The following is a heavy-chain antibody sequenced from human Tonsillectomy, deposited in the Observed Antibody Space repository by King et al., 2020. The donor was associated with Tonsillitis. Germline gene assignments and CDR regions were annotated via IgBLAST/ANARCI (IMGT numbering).Heavy chain of an antibody. CDR1: GFTFSSYG. D-gene: IGHD3-22*01. CDR3: ARRRYDSSHPGAFDI. J-gene: IGHJ3*02. Sequence: VQLVESGGGVVQPGRSLRLSCAASGFTFSSYGMHWVRQAPGKGLEWVAVISYDGSNKYYADSVKGRFTISRDNSKNTLYLQMNSLRAEDTAVYYCARRRYDSSHPGAFDIWGQGTMVTVSS. CDR2: ISYDGSNK. V-gene: IGHV3-33*05.